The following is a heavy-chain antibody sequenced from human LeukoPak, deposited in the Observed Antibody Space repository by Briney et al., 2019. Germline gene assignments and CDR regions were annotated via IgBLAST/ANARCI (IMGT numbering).Heavy chain of an antibody. CDR3: ARGVTEDRGVAQSDS. Sequence: GGSLRLSCAASGFTFFTYSMHWVRQAPGKGLEWVAVISYDGSNKYYADSVKGRLTISRDNSKNTLYLQMSSLTPDDTAVYYCARGVTEDRGVAQSDSWGQGAPVTVSS. V-gene: IGHV3-30*04. D-gene: IGHD3-3*01. CDR1: GFTFFTYS. J-gene: IGHJ4*02. CDR2: ISYDGSNK.